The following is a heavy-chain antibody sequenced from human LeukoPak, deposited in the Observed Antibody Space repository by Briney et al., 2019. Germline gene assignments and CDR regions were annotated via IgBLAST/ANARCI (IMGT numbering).Heavy chain of an antibody. V-gene: IGHV3-21*04. J-gene: IGHJ4*02. CDR1: GFTFSSYS. CDR2: ISSGGSYL. Sequence: KTGGSLRLSCAASGFTFSSYSMGWVRQAPGKGLEWVSSISSGGSYLYYTASVKGRFTISRDNAKNLLFLQMNSLRAEDTAVYYCAKDRSGSYLDFDYWGQGTLVTVSS. CDR3: AKDRSGSYLDFDY. D-gene: IGHD1-26*01.